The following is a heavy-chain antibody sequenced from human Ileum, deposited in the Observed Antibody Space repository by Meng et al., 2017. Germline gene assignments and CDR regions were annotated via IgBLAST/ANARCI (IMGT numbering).Heavy chain of an antibody. CDR2: IHYSGST. CDR3: AAFCSGGSCPDY. Sequence: QVQLQESGPGLAKPSETLSLTCPVSGASISSYYWTWIRQPPGKGLDWIGYIHYSGSTNYNPSLKSRITMSVDTSKNQVSLKLSSVTAADTAIYYCAAFCSGGSCPDYWGQGTLVIVSS. CDR1: GASISSYY. D-gene: IGHD2-15*01. J-gene: IGHJ4*02. V-gene: IGHV4-59*01.